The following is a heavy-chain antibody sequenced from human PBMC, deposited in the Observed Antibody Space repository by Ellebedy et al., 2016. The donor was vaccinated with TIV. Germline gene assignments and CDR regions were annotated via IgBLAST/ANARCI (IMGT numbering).Heavy chain of an antibody. CDR1: GFTFSSSG. V-gene: IGHV3-33*06. Sequence: GESLKISCAASGFTFSSSGMHWVRQAPGKGLEWVAVIWYDGSNKYYADSVKGRFTISRDNSKNTLYLQMNSLRAEDTAVYYCAKRADDRDQYYYYYYMDVWGKGTTVTVSS. CDR3: AKRADDRDQYYYYYYMDV. D-gene: IGHD2-2*01. J-gene: IGHJ6*03. CDR2: IWYDGSNK.